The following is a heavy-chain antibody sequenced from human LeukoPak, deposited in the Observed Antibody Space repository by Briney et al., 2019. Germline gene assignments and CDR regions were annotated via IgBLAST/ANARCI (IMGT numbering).Heavy chain of an antibody. CDR2: ISSSGTYI. Sequence: GGSLRLSCAASGFTFSSYWMNWVRQAPGKGLEWVSCISSSGTYIYYTDSLKGRFTISRDNAKNSLYLQMNSLRAEDTAVYYCARDVGGGYYAFDIWGQGTMVTVSS. V-gene: IGHV3-21*01. J-gene: IGHJ3*02. D-gene: IGHD2-21*01. CDR3: ARDVGGGYYAFDI. CDR1: GFTFSSYW.